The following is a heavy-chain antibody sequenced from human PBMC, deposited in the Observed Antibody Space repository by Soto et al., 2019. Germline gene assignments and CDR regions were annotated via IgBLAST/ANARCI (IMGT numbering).Heavy chain of an antibody. J-gene: IGHJ3*02. V-gene: IGHV3-53*01. CDR2: IYIGGST. CDR1: GFPFSINY. D-gene: IGHD2-2*01. CDR3: ESQPNYRIVPPADDAVDI. Sequence: GGSLRLSCAGSGFPFSINYMSLVRQSPGKGLEWVSFIYIGGSTYYADSVKGRFTISRDNSKNTLYLQMNSLRAEDTAVYYCESQPNYRIVPPADDAVDIWGQGTMVTVSS.